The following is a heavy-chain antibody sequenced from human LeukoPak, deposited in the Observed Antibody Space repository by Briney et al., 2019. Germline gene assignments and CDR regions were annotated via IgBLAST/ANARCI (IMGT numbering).Heavy chain of an antibody. Sequence: ASVKVSCKASGYIFTSYYIHWVRRAPGQGLEWMGIIDPRGGSTTYAQKFQGSVTMTRDASTNTVYMELSSLRSDDTAVYYCARGGPVGNYDSSGYYLHWGQGTLVTVSP. CDR3: ARGGPVGNYDSSGYYLH. V-gene: IGHV1-46*01. J-gene: IGHJ4*02. CDR1: GYIFTSYY. CDR2: IDPRGGST. D-gene: IGHD3-22*01.